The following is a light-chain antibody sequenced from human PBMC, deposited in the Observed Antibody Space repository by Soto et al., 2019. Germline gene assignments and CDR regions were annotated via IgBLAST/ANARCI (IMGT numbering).Light chain of an antibody. V-gene: IGKV3-15*01. CDR2: GAS. Sequence: EIVMTQSPATLSVSPGEIVTLSCRASQGISNYLAWYQLKPGQAPRLLIHGASTRATGIPVRFSGSGSGTEFTLTISSLQSEDFAVYYCQKYYNWRPRFGQGTKVDIK. CDR1: QGISNY. CDR3: QKYYNWRPR. J-gene: IGKJ1*01.